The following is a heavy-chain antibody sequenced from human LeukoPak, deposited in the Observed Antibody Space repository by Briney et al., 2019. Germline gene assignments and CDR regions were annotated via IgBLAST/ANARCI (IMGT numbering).Heavy chain of an antibody. V-gene: IGHV3-21*01. CDR2: ISTSSIYI. J-gene: IGHJ3*02. CDR1: GFTFSSYE. Sequence: GGSLRLSCAASGFTFSSYEMNWVRQAPGKGLEWVSSISTSSIYIYYADSMKGRFTISRDNAKKSLYLQMNSLRAEDTAVYYCARGHGVVAASDDAFDIWGQGTMVTVSS. D-gene: IGHD2-2*01. CDR3: ARGHGVVAASDDAFDI.